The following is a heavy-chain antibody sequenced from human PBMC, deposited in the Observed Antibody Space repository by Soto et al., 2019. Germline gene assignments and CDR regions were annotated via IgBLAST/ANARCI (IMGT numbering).Heavy chain of an antibody. D-gene: IGHD3-22*01. Sequence: PSETLSLTCTVSGGSISSGGYYWSWIRQHPGKGLEWIGYIYYSGSTYYNPSLKSRLTISVDTSKNQFSLKLSAVTAADTAVYYCAGLTYYYDSSGYYYGHFQHWGQGTLVT. V-gene: IGHV4-31*03. CDR1: GGSISSGGYY. CDR2: IYYSGST. CDR3: AGLTYYYDSSGYYYGHFQH. J-gene: IGHJ1*01.